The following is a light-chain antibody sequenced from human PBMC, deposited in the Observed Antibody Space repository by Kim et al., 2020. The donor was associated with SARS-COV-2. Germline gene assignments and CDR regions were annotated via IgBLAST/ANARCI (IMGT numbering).Light chain of an antibody. V-gene: IGLV3-19*01. CDR2: GKY. CDR3: NSRDSSGDHVV. Sequence: AWDQTVRLTCQGGRLRNYEATWYQQRPGQAPVLVLYGKYNRPSGIPDRFSGSAAENTASLTITGAQAEDEAYYYCNSRDSSGDHVVFGRGTKLTVL. J-gene: IGLJ3*02. CDR1: RLRNYE.